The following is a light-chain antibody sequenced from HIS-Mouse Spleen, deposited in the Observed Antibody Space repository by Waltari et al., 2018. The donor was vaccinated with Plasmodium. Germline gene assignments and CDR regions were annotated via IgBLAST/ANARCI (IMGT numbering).Light chain of an antibody. J-gene: IGLJ3*02. CDR2: EVS. CDR1: SSDVGGYNY. V-gene: IGLV2-14*01. CDR3: SSYTSSSTWV. Sequence: QSALTQPASVSGSPGQSTTISCTGTSSDVGGYNYVSWYPQHPGKAPKLIIYEVSNRPSGVSNRFSGSKSGNTASLTISGLQAEDEADYYCSSYTSSSTWVFGGGTKLTVL.